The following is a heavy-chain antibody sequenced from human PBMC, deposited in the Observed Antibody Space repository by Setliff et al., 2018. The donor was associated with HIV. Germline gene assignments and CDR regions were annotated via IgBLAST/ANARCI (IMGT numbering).Heavy chain of an antibody. D-gene: IGHD2-15*01. V-gene: IGHV4-59*08. CDR1: GGSFSDYY. CDR3: ARSAARTAGTTVVAPYDY. Sequence: SETLSLTCAVYGGSFSDYYWSWIRQPPGKGLEWIGYIYYSGSTNYNPSLKSRVTISVDTSKNQFSLKLSSVTAADTAVYYCARSAARTAGTTVVAPYDYWGQGTLVTVSS. J-gene: IGHJ4*02. CDR2: IYYSGST.